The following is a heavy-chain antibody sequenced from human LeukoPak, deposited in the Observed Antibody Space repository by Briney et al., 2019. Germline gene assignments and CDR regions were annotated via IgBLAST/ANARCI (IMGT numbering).Heavy chain of an antibody. Sequence: SETLSLTCTVSGGSISPYYWSWIRQPPGKGLEWIGYIYYSGSTNYNPSLKSRVTISVDTSKNQFSLKLSSVTAADTAVYYCARRPGIGVYFDYGGQGTLVTVSS. V-gene: IGHV4-59*08. CDR1: GGSISPYY. CDR2: IYYSGST. CDR3: ARRPGIGVYFDY. D-gene: IGHD3-10*01. J-gene: IGHJ4*02.